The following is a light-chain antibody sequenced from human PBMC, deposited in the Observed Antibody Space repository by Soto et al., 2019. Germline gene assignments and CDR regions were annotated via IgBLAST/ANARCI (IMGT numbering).Light chain of an antibody. CDR1: TSNIGSNA. V-gene: IGLV1-44*01. Sequence: QSVLTQPPSASGTPGQRVTISCSGSTSNIGSNAVNWYQQLPGTAPKLLIYSNNQRPSGVPDRFSGSKSGTSASLAISGLQSEDEAYYYCAAWDDSRNALYVFGTGTKLTVL. CDR2: SNN. J-gene: IGLJ1*01. CDR3: AAWDDSRNALYV.